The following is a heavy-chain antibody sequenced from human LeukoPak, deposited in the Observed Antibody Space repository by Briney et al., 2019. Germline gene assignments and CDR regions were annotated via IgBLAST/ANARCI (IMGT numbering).Heavy chain of an antibody. J-gene: IGHJ4*02. Sequence: PGGSLRLSCAASGFTVSNNYMNWVRQAPGKGLEWVSIIYSGGSTYYADSVKGRFTISRDNSKNTLYLQMNSLRVEDTAVYYRARVRRSLDLSGSYSVSGEDYWGQGTLVTVSS. D-gene: IGHD1-26*01. CDR1: GFTVSNNY. CDR2: IYSGGST. V-gene: IGHV3-66*01. CDR3: ARVRRSLDLSGSYSVSGEDY.